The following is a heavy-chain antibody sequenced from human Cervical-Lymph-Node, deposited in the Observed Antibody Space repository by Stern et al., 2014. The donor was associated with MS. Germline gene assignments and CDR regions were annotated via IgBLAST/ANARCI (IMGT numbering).Heavy chain of an antibody. J-gene: IGHJ3*01. V-gene: IGHV1-3*01. Sequence: VQLVQSGAEVREPGASVKVSCQAFGYTFTNYAMHWVRQAPGQRFEYMGWINAGNGNTKYSQKFQGRVTITRETSATTVYMELSSLRSEDTAVYYCARWGHADAFDVWGQGTMVIVSS. D-gene: IGHD3-16*01. CDR1: GYTFTNYA. CDR3: ARWGHADAFDV. CDR2: INAGNGNT.